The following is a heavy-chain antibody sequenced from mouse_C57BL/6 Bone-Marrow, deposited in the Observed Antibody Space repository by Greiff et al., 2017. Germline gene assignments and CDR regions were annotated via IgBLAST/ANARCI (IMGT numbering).Heavy chain of an antibody. Sequence: EVQLKESGPVLVKPGASVKMSCKASGYTFTDYYMNWVKQSHGKSLEWIGVINPYNGGTSYNQKFKGKATLTVDKSSSTAYMELNSLTSEDSAVYYCALITTVVATPYYAMDYWGQGTSVTVSS. D-gene: IGHD1-1*01. CDR1: GYTFTDYY. CDR3: ALITTVVATPYYAMDY. J-gene: IGHJ4*01. V-gene: IGHV1-19*01. CDR2: INPYNGGT.